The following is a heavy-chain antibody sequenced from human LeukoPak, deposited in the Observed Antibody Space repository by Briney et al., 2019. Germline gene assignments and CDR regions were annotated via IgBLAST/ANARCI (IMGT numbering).Heavy chain of an antibody. CDR2: VYYTGST. CDR1: GGSISSYY. J-gene: IGHJ5*02. CDR3: AREGPEVGASVHWFDP. Sequence: SETLSLTCTVSGGSISSYYWSWVRQPPGKGLEWIGFVYYTGSTNYSPSLKSRVTISVDTSKNQFSLKLRSVTAADTAVYYCAREGPEVGASVHWFDPWGQGTLVTVSS. V-gene: IGHV4-59*01. D-gene: IGHD1-26*01.